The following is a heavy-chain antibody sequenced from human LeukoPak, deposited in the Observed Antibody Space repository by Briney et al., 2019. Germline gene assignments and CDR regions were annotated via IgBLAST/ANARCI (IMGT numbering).Heavy chain of an antibody. D-gene: IGHD2-2*01. Sequence: GGSLRLSCAASGFTFSSYWMSWVRQAPGKGLEWVANIKQDGSEKYYVDSVKGRFTISRDNAKNSLYLQMNSLRAEDTAVYYCAKEYCSSTSCYYMDVWGKGTTVTVSS. J-gene: IGHJ6*03. CDR2: IKQDGSEK. V-gene: IGHV3-7*01. CDR1: GFTFSSYW. CDR3: AKEYCSSTSCYYMDV.